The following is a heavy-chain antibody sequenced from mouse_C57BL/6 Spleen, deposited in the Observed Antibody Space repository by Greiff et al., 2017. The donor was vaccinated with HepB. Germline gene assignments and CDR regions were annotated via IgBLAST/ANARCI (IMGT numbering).Heavy chain of an antibody. V-gene: IGHV10-1*01. CDR3: VRADYDYDGAWFAY. Sequence: EVKLVESGGGLVQPKGSLKLSCAASGFSFNTYAMNWVRQAPGKGLEWVARIRSKSNNYATYYADSVKDRFTISRDDSESMLYLQMNNLKTEDTAMYYCVRADYDYDGAWFAYWGQGTLVTVSA. D-gene: IGHD2-4*01. CDR1: GFSFNTYA. CDR2: IRSKSNNYAT. J-gene: IGHJ3*01.